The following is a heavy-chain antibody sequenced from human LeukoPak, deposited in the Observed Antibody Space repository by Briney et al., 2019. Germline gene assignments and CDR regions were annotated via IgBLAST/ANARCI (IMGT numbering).Heavy chain of an antibody. CDR3: AKDTLFWGPTGQFDY. CDR1: GFTFTSYA. D-gene: IGHD7-27*01. J-gene: IGHJ4*02. CDR2: LSHSATAT. Sequence: GGSLRLSCAASGFTFTSYAMSWVRQAPGKGLEWVSALSHSATATHYADSVKGRFTISRDNSKNTLYLQMYSLRAEDTAVYYCAKDTLFWGPTGQFDYWGQGTLVTVSS. V-gene: IGHV3-23*01.